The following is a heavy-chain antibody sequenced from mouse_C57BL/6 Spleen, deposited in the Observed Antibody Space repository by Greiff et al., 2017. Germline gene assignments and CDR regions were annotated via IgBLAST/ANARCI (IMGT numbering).Heavy chain of an antibody. Sequence: EVQLVESGGGLVQPGGSMKLSCVASGFTFSNYWMNWVRQSPEKGLEWVAQISLKSDNYATNYAESVKGRFTISRDDSKSSVYLQMNNLRAEDTGIYYCTRRGGNYHYFDYWGQGTTLTVSS. CDR1: GFTFSNYW. J-gene: IGHJ2*01. CDR3: TRRGGNYHYFDY. V-gene: IGHV6-3*01. CDR2: ISLKSDNYAT. D-gene: IGHD1-1*02.